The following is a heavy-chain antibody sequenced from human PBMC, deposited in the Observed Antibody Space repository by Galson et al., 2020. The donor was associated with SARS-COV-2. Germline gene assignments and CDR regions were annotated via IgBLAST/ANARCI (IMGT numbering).Heavy chain of an antibody. Sequence: GGSLRLSCVASGFDFNTYAMHWVRQAPGRGLQLVSYISSSSSNFFFSDSVKGRFTISRDNARNSLHLQMDSLKVEDTAVYYCARVKRVVGGLDSWGQGTLVTVSP. CDR2: ISSSSSNF. V-gene: IGHV3-48*01. CDR1: GFDFNTYA. J-gene: IGHJ4*02. D-gene: IGHD2-15*01. CDR3: ARVKRVVGGLDS.